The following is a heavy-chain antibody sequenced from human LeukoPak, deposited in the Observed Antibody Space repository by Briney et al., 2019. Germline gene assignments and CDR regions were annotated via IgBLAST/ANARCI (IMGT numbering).Heavy chain of an antibody. V-gene: IGHV1-8*01. J-gene: IGHJ6*03. CDR3: ARGGTPYYYYYMDV. CDR1: GYTFTSYE. CDR2: MDPNSGNT. D-gene: IGHD2-15*01. Sequence: ASVKVSCKPSGYTFTSYEINCGRQSAGHRRRWWGGMDPNSGNTGYAQKCQGRVTMTRNTSISTAYMELSSLRSEDTAVYYCARGGTPYYYYYMDVWGKGATVTISS.